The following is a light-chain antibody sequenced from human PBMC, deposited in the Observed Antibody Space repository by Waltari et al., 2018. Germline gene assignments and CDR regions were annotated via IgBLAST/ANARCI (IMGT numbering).Light chain of an antibody. CDR1: NSTLDSIS. CDR3: ATWDGSLGAV. CDR2: DGF. J-gene: IGLJ3*02. Sequence: QSVLTQPPSVSAAPGQTVTISCPGHNSTLDSISLSWYQHLPGTAPNLRIYDGFKRPSGIPDRFSGSESGPSATLGITGLQTADEADYYCATWDGSLGAVFGGGTRLTVL. V-gene: IGLV1-51*01.